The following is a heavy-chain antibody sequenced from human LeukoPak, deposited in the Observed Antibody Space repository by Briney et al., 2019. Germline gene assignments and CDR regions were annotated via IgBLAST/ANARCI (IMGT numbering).Heavy chain of an antibody. CDR1: GFTFSSYS. Sequence: GGSLRLSCAASGFTFSSYSMNWVRQAPGKGLEWVSSISSSSSYIYYVDSVKGRFTISRDNAKNSLYLQMNSLRAEDTAVYYCAREDYDYVWGSYRVFDYWGQGTLVTVSS. V-gene: IGHV3-21*01. CDR2: ISSSSSYI. CDR3: AREDYDYVWGSYRVFDY. J-gene: IGHJ4*02. D-gene: IGHD3-16*02.